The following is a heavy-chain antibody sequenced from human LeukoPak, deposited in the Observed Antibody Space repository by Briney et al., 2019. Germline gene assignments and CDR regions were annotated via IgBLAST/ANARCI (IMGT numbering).Heavy chain of an antibody. V-gene: IGHV1-46*01. J-gene: IGHJ5*02. Sequence: ASVKVSCKASGYTFTSYYMHWVRQAPGQGLEWMGLINPTGGSTGHAQKFQGRVTMTRDMSTSTDYMELSSLRSEDTAIYYCARDNSVGDNAWWFDPWGQGTLVTVSS. CDR3: ARDNSVGDNAWWFDP. CDR1: GYTFTSYY. CDR2: INPTGGST. D-gene: IGHD1-26*01.